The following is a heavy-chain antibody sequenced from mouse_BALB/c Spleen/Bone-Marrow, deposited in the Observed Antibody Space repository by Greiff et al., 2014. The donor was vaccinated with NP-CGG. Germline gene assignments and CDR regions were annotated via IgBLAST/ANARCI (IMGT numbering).Heavy chain of an antibody. J-gene: IGHJ3*01. CDR1: GFNIKDTY. Sequence: VQLKQSGAELVKPGASVKLSCTASGFNIKDTYMHWVKQRPEQGLEWIGRIDPANGNTKYDPKFQGKATITADTSSNTAYPQLSSLTSEDTAVYYCARYYYGSSYFAYWGQGTLVTVSA. D-gene: IGHD1-1*01. V-gene: IGHV14-3*02. CDR2: IDPANGNT. CDR3: ARYYYGSSYFAY.